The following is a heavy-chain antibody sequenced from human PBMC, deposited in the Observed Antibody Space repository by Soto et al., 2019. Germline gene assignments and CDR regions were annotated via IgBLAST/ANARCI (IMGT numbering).Heavy chain of an antibody. J-gene: IGHJ4*02. CDR1: GFIFSNFG. CDR2: ISRDEKIK. V-gene: IGHV3-33*01. D-gene: IGHD6-6*01. Sequence: QVQLVESGGGVVQPGGSLRLSCVASGFIFSNFGMHWVRQAPGKGLEWVAVISRDEKIKQYADSVRGRFAISRDNSKNKLYLQMTSLRAEDTAIYYCARGLRSVLDYWGQGTLVTVSS. CDR3: ARGLRSVLDY.